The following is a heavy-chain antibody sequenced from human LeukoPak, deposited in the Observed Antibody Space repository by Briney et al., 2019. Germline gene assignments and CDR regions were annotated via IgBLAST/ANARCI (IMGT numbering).Heavy chain of an antibody. J-gene: IGHJ4*02. Sequence: ASVKVSCKASGYAFTSYDINWVRQGTGQELEWMGWMNPDSANTGYAQKFQGRVTMTRSTSLNIAYMELSSLRSGDTAVYYCARGTTRTYGDFELWGQGTLVTVSS. CDR3: ARGTTRTYGDFEL. CDR2: MNPDSANT. V-gene: IGHV1-8*01. D-gene: IGHD2/OR15-2a*01. CDR1: GYAFTSYD.